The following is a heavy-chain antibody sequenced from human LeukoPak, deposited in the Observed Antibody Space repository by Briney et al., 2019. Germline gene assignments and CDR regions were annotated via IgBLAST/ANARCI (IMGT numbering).Heavy chain of an antibody. CDR2: IGTAGDT. V-gene: IGHV3-13*01. D-gene: IGHD3-22*01. Sequence: GGSLRLSCAASGFTFSSYDMHWVRQVTGKGLEWVSVIGTAGDTYYPGSVKGRFTISRENAKNSLYLQMNSLRGDDTAVYHCARALSQDLIRYSQNWGQGTLVTISS. CDR3: ARALSQDLIRYSQN. J-gene: IGHJ1*01. CDR1: GFTFSSYD.